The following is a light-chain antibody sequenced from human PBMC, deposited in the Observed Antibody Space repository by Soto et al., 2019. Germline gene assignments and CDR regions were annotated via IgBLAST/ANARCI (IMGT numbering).Light chain of an antibody. J-gene: IGKJ1*01. V-gene: IGKV3D-20*02. Sequence: ILLTQSPGTLCLSPGESRTLSWRASQRVSSNYLAGYQQKNGQAPRILIYDASNRDTGIPARFSGSGSGTDFTLTISRLEPEDFEVYYCQQRSNWPRTFGQGTKVDI. CDR2: DAS. CDR3: QQRSNWPRT. CDR1: QRVSSNY.